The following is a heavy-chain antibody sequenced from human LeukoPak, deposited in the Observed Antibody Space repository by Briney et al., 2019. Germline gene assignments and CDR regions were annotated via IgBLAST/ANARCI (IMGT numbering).Heavy chain of an antibody. V-gene: IGHV4-4*02. Sequence: PSGTLSLTRAVSGGSISSSNWWSWVRQPPGKGLEWIGSIYYSGSTYYNPSLKSRVTISGDTSKNQFSLKVYSVTAADTAVYYCARRPSPPDAFDIWGQGTMVTVSS. CDR3: ARRPSPPDAFDI. CDR2: IYYSGST. J-gene: IGHJ3*02. CDR1: GGSISSSNW.